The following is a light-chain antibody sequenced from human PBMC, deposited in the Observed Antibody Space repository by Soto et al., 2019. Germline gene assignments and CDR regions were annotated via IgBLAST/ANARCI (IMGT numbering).Light chain of an antibody. J-gene: IGKJ4*01. CDR3: QQYNTYYSLT. V-gene: IGKV4-1*01. Sequence: DIVMTQSPDSLALSLGERATINCKSSQVVLYSPNNKNYLAWFQQKPGQPPKLLIYWPSTRESGVPDRFSGSGYGTEFTLTISSLQPDDFANHYCQQYNTYYSLTFGGGTKVDIK. CDR1: QVVLYSPNNKNY. CDR2: WPS.